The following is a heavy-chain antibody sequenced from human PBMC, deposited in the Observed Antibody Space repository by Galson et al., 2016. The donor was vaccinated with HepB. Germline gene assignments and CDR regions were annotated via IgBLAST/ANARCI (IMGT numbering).Heavy chain of an antibody. CDR2: INSDVSST. CDR1: GFTFSSYW. CDR3: TRECKHPGEY. Sequence: SLRLSCAASGFTFSSYWMHWVRQAPGKGLVWVSRINSDVSSTSYADSVKGPFTISRDNAKNTLYLQMNSLRVDDTAVYFCTRECKHPGEYWGQGTLVTVAS. J-gene: IGHJ4*02. V-gene: IGHV3-74*01. D-gene: IGHD3-10*01.